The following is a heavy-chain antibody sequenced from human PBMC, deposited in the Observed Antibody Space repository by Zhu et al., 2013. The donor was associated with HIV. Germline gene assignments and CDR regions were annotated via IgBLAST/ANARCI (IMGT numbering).Heavy chain of an antibody. Sequence: QVQLVQSGAEVKKPGASVKVSCKASGYTFTTYGISWVRQAPGQGLEWMGWISTYSGKTNYAQKFQGRVTMTTDTSTSTAYMEMRSLRSDDTAVYYCARDDSVVAAETVDYVGPGNPGPPSP. V-gene: IGHV1-18*01. CDR2: ISTYSGKT. CDR1: GYTFTTYG. J-gene: IGHJ4*02. CDR3: ARDDSVVAAETVDY. D-gene: IGHD2-15*01.